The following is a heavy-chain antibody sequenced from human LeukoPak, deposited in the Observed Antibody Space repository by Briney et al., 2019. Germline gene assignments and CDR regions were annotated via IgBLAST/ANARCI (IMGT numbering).Heavy chain of an antibody. CDR1: GGSISSYY. J-gene: IGHJ5*02. CDR3: ARALDAGGYCSSTSCYGDWFDP. D-gene: IGHD2-2*01. Sequence: SETLSLTCTVSGGSISSYYWSWIRQPAGKGLEWIGRIYTSGSTNYNPSLKSRVTMSVDTSKNQFSLKLSSVTAADTAVYYCARALDAGGYCSSTSCYGDWFDPWGQGTLVTVSS. V-gene: IGHV4-4*07. CDR2: IYTSGST.